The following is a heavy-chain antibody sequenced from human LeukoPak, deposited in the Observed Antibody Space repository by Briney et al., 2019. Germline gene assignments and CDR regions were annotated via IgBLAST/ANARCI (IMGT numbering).Heavy chain of an antibody. Sequence: GGSLRLSCAASGFTVSTTYMSWVRQAPGKGLEWVAVISDDGSKKYYADSVKGRFSISRDNSKNTLSLQMNSLRAEDTAVYYCAKDSRGVVTAVGAFDIWGQGTMVTVSS. V-gene: IGHV3-30*18. J-gene: IGHJ3*02. D-gene: IGHD2-21*02. CDR1: GFTVSTTY. CDR3: AKDSRGVVTAVGAFDI. CDR2: ISDDGSKK.